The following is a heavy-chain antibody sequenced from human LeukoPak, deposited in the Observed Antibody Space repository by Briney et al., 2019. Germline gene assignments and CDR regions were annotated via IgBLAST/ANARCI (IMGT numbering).Heavy chain of an antibody. Sequence: GESLKISCKGSGNSFTSYWIGWVRQMPGKGLEWMGIIYPGDSDTRYSPSFQGQVTISVDKSISTAYLQWSSLKASDTAMYYCARLSLGGYSGYSPFDYWDQGTLVTVSS. CDR1: GNSFTSYW. CDR3: ARLSLGGYSGYSPFDY. D-gene: IGHD5-12*01. CDR2: IYPGDSDT. J-gene: IGHJ4*02. V-gene: IGHV5-51*01.